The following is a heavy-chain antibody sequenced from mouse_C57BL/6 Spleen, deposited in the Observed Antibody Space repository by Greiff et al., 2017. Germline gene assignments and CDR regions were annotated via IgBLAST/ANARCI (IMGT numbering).Heavy chain of an antibody. CDR2: IDPSDSYT. Sequence: VQLQQPGAELVKPGASVKLSCKASGYTFTSYWMQWVKQRPGQGLEWIGEIDPSDSYTNYNQKFKGKATLTVDTSSSTAYMQLSSLTSEDSAVYYCARSYYGSSYWYFEVWGTGTTVTVSS. CDR3: ARSYYGSSYWYFEV. D-gene: IGHD1-1*01. V-gene: IGHV1-50*01. CDR1: GYTFTSYW. J-gene: IGHJ1*03.